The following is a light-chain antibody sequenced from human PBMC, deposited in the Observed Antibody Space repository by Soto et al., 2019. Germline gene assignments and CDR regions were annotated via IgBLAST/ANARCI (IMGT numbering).Light chain of an antibody. CDR3: CSYAGSYTLV. J-gene: IGLJ1*01. CDR1: SSDVGGFNY. Sequence: QSALTQPRSVSGSPGQSVTISCTGTSSDVGGFNYVSWYQQHPAKAPKVMIYDVSKRPSGVPDRFSGSKSGNTASLTISGLQAEDEADYYCCSYAGSYTLVFGTGTKVTVL. CDR2: DVS. V-gene: IGLV2-11*01.